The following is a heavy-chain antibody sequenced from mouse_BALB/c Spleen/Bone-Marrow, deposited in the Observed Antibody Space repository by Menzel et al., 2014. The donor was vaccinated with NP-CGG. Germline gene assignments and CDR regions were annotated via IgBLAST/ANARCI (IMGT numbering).Heavy chain of an antibody. D-gene: IGHD2-3*01. CDR3: ARVGYYGYFDY. CDR2: INPDSSTI. CDR1: GFDFSRYW. Sequence: EVKLMESGGGLVQPGGSLKLSCAASGFDFSRYWMSWVRQAPGKGLEWIGEINPDSSTINYTPSLKDKFIISRDNAKNTLYLQMSKVRSEDTALYYCARVGYYGYFDYWGQGTTLTVSS. J-gene: IGHJ2*01. V-gene: IGHV4-1*02.